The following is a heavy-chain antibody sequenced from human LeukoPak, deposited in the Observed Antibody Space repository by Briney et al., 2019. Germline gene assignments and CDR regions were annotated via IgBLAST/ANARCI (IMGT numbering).Heavy chain of an antibody. D-gene: IGHD3-22*01. CDR1: GGSISSNNYY. Sequence: SETLSLTCTVSGGSISSNNYYWGWLRQPPGKGLVWIGSIYYTGSTYDNPSLKSRVTISVDTSKNQFSLQLSSVTAADSAVYYCARHRGPTYYFDSVGYYPFDYWGQGTLVTVSS. CDR3: ARHRGPTYYFDSVGYYPFDY. J-gene: IGHJ4*02. V-gene: IGHV4-39*01. CDR2: IYYTGST.